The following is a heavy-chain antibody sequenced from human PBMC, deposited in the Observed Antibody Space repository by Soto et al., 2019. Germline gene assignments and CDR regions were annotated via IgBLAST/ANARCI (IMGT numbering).Heavy chain of an antibody. J-gene: IGHJ6*02. D-gene: IGHD2-15*01. CDR2: INPSGGST. CDR3: ARDVPRYCSGGSCEGFYYGMDV. Sequence: ASVKVSCKASGYTFTSYYMHWVRQAPGQGLEWMGIINPSGGSTSYAQKFQGRVTMTRDTSTSTVYIELSSLRSEDTAVDYCARDVPRYCSGGSCEGFYYGMDVWGQGTTVTVSS. CDR1: GYTFTSYY. V-gene: IGHV1-46*01.